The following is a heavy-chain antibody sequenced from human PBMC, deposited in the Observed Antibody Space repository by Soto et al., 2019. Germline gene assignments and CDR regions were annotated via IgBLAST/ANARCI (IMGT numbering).Heavy chain of an antibody. Sequence: SQTLSLTCVISGDSVSSNGACWNWIRQSPSRGLQWLGRIYYRSKWFHDYAASVESRMAINPDASRNQFSLQLNYVTPEDTAVYYCARVHCSAGTCLDGLDFWGQGTTVTVSS. CDR2: IYYRSKWFH. CDR3: ARVHCSAGTCLDGLDF. J-gene: IGHJ6*02. D-gene: IGHD2-15*01. CDR1: GDSVSSNGAC. V-gene: IGHV6-1*01.